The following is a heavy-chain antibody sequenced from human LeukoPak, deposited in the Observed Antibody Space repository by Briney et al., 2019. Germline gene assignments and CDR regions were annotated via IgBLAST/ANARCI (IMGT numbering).Heavy chain of an antibody. D-gene: IGHD3-3*01. Sequence: PSETLSLTCTVSGGSISSYYWSWIRQPPGKGLEWIGYIYYSGSTNYNPSLKSRVTISVDTSKNQFSLKLSSVTVADTAVYYCARDQRVVPLGGAFDIWGQGTMVTVSS. CDR1: GGSISSYY. V-gene: IGHV4-59*01. CDR2: IYYSGST. CDR3: ARDQRVVPLGGAFDI. J-gene: IGHJ3*02.